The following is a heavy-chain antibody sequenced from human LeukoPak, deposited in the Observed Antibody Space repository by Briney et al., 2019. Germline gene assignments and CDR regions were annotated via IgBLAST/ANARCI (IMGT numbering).Heavy chain of an antibody. Sequence: ASVKVSCKASGYTFTSYDINWVRQATGQGLEWMGWMNPNSGNTGYAQKFQGRVTMTRNTSISTAYMELSSLRSEDTAVYYCARARISVNYDSSGHYFDYWGQGTLVTVSS. CDR1: GYTFTSYD. V-gene: IGHV1-8*01. CDR3: ARARISVNYDSSGHYFDY. J-gene: IGHJ4*02. D-gene: IGHD3-22*01. CDR2: MNPNSGNT.